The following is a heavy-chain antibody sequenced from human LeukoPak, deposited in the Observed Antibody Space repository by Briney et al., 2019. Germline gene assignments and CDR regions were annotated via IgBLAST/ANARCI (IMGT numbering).Heavy chain of an antibody. CDR3: ARGSSMGSF. CDR1: GFAFSSYC. CDR2: IKQDGGET. J-gene: IGHJ4*02. D-gene: IGHD3-16*01. V-gene: IGHV3-7*01. Sequence: GGSLRLSCTASGFAFSSYCMHWVRQAPGKGLEWVANIKQDGGETHYVDSVKGRFTISRDNAKNSLYLQMNSLKAEDTALYYCARGSSMGSFWGQGTLVTVSS.